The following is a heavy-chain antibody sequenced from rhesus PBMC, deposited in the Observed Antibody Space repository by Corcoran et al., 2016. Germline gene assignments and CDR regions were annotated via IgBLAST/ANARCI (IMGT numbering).Heavy chain of an antibody. CDR2: IYWDDDK. CDR1: GFSLRTSGMG. J-gene: IGHJ4*01. Sequence: QVTLKESGPALVKPTQTLTLTCPFSGFSLRTSGMGVGWLRKPPGKALEWLASIYWDDDKYYSTSLKSRLTISKDTSKNQVVLTMTNMDPVDTATYYCARLTHLSSGRYYFDYWGQGVLVTVSS. V-gene: IGHV2S1*01. CDR3: ARLTHLSSGRYYFDY. D-gene: IGHD6-31*01.